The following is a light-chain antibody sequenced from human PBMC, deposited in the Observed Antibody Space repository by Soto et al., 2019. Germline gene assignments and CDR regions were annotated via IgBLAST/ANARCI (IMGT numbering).Light chain of an antibody. CDR2: GAS. CDR3: QQYGRSPPFT. V-gene: IGKV3-20*01. CDR1: QSVSSSY. Sequence: ELVLTQSPGTLSLSPGERATLSCRASQSVSSSYLAWYQQKPGQAPRLLIYGASNRATGIPDRFSGSGSGTDFTLTISRLEPEDFAVYFWQQYGRSPPFTFGQGTKVEIK. J-gene: IGKJ2*01.